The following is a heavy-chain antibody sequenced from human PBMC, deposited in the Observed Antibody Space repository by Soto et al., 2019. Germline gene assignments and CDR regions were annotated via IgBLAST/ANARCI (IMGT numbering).Heavy chain of an antibody. CDR3: VVVVPAAIGVY. V-gene: IGHV1-3*01. Sequence: ASVKVSCKASGYTFTSYAMHWVRQAPGQRLEWMGWINAGNGNTKYSQKFQGRVTMTRNTSISTAYMELSSLRSEDTAVYYCVVVVPAAIGVYWGQGTLVTVSS. CDR1: GYTFTSYA. CDR2: INAGNGNT. D-gene: IGHD2-2*01. J-gene: IGHJ4*02.